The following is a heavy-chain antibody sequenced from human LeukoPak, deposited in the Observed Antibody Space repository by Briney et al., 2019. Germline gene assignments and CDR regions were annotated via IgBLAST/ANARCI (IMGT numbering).Heavy chain of an antibody. Sequence: SETLSLTCSVSNASIISSSYYWGCIRKPPGKGLERIGSIYYRGRTYYNPSLKIRVTISADTSKNQFSLNLNSVTASDTAVYYCARQKILDDNYDSSGYYVDQWGQGSLVTVSS. CDR3: ARQKILDDNYDSSGYYVDQ. D-gene: IGHD3-22*01. CDR2: IYYRGRT. V-gene: IGHV4-39*01. CDR1: NASIISSSYY. J-gene: IGHJ4*02.